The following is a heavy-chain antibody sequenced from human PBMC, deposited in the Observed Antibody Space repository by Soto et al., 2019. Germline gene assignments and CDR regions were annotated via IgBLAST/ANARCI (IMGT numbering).Heavy chain of an antibody. D-gene: IGHD3-3*01. Sequence: PGGSLRLSCAASGFTFSGSAMHWVRQASGKGLEWVGRIRSKANSYATAYAASVKGRFTISRDDSKNTAYLQMNSLKTEDTAVYYCTRHRGGYDFWSGTYYYYGMDVWGQGTTVTVSS. V-gene: IGHV3-73*01. CDR2: IRSKANSYAT. CDR1: GFTFSGSA. J-gene: IGHJ6*02. CDR3: TRHRGGYDFWSGTYYYYGMDV.